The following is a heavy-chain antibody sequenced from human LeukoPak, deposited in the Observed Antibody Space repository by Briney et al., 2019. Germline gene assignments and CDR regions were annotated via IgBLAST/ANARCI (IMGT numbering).Heavy chain of an antibody. D-gene: IGHD3-22*01. J-gene: IGHJ6*02. Sequence: ASVKVFCKASGYTFTSYDINWVRQATGQGLEWMGWMNPNSGNTGYAQKFQGRVTMTRNTSISTAYMELSSLRSEDTAVYYCARGPTYYYDSSGYYFFARYYYGMDVWGQGTTVTVSS. CDR3: ARGPTYYYDSSGYYFFARYYYGMDV. CDR1: GYTFTSYD. CDR2: MNPNSGNT. V-gene: IGHV1-8*01.